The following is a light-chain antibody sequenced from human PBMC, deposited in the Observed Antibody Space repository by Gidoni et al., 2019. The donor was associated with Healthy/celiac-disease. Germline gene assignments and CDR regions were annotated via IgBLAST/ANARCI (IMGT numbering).Light chain of an antibody. CDR3: NSRDSSGNHLV. V-gene: IGLV3-19*01. J-gene: IGLJ2*01. CDR1: SLRSYY. CDR2: GKN. Sequence: SSELTQDPAVSVALGQTDRITCQGDSLRSYYSSWYQQKPEQAPVLVIYGKNNRPSGIPDRFSGSSSGNTASLTTTGAQSEDEADYYCNSRDSSGNHLVFGGGTKLTVL.